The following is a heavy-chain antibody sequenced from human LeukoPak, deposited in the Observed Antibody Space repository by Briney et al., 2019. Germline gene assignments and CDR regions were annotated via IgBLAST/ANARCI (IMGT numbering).Heavy chain of an antibody. D-gene: IGHD2-15*01. CDR2: IWYDGSNK. V-gene: IGHV3-30*02. CDR1: GFTFSSYG. J-gene: IGHJ4*02. CDR3: AKDLKCSGGSCYSISAIDY. Sequence: PGGSLRLSCAASGFTFSSYGMHWVRQAPGKGLEWVAVIWYDGSNKYYADSVKGRFTLSRDNSKNTLYLQMNSLRAEDTAVYYCAKDLKCSGGSCYSISAIDYWGQGTLVTVSS.